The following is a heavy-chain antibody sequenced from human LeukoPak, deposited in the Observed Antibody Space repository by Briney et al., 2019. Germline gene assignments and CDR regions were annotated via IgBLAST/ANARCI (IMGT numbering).Heavy chain of an antibody. CDR1: GGIFSRND. V-gene: IGHV1-69*06. J-gene: IGHJ4*02. D-gene: IGHD4-23*01. CDR3: ARVGGGKGGY. Sequence: SVTVSCKASGGIFSRNDISWVRQAPGKGLEWMGVIMPLFGKAKNAQKFQGRVTITADKSTSTAYMELSSLRSEDTAVYYCARVGGGKGGYWGQGTLVTVSS. CDR2: IMPLFGKA.